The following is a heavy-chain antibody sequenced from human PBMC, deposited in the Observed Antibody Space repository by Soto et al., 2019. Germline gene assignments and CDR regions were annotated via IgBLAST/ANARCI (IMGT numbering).Heavy chain of an antibody. D-gene: IGHD2-21*02. V-gene: IGHV1-69*01. CDR3: ARDSDGLLYDYYGMDV. J-gene: IGHJ6*02. CDR2: IIPIFGTA. Sequence: QVQLVQSGAEVKKPGSSVKVSCKASGGTFSSYAISWVRQAPGQGLEWMGGIIPIFGTANYAQKSQGRVTITANESTNTAYMELSSLRSDDTAVDYCARDSDGLLYDYYGMDVWGQGTTVTVSS. CDR1: GGTFSSYA.